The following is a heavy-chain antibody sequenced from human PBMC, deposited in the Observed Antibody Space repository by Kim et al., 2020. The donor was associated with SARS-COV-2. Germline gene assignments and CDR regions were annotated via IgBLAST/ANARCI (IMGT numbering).Heavy chain of an antibody. J-gene: IGHJ4*02. V-gene: IGHV1-58*01. CDR1: GFTFTSSA. CDR2: IVVGSGNT. CDR3: AADFVWTQTTVTRFDY. Sequence: SVKVSCKASGFTFTSSAVQWVRQARGQRLEWIGWIVVGSGNTNYAQKFQERVTITRDMSTSTAYMELSSLRSEDTAVYYCAADFVWTQTTVTRFDYWGQGTLVTVSS. D-gene: IGHD4-17*01.